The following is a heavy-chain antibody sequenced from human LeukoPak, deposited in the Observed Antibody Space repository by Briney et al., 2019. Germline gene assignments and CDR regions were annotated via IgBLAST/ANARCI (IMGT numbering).Heavy chain of an antibody. CDR2: IYSSGTT. D-gene: IGHD3-10*01. V-gene: IGHV4-59*01. Sequence: SETLSLTCTVSGGSINNYYWNWIRQPPGKGLEWIGFIYSSGTTNYNPSLKSRLSFSIDTSKNQFSLKLTSMTAADTAVYYCARSLYYYGSDSFDIWGQGTMVTVSS. CDR1: GGSINNYY. J-gene: IGHJ3*02. CDR3: ARSLYYYGSDSFDI.